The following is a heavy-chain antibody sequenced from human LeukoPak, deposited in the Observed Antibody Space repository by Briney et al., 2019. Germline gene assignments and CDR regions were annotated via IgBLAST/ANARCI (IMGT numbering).Heavy chain of an antibody. CDR3: AKVPSSIVEVVAATGVHFDY. Sequence: GGSLRLSCAASGFTFSSYAMSWVRQAPGKGLEWVSAISGSGGSTYYADSVKGRFTISRDNSKNTLYLQMNSLRAEDTAVYYCAKVPSSIVEVVAATGVHFDYWGQGTLVTVSS. D-gene: IGHD2-15*01. CDR2: ISGSGGST. V-gene: IGHV3-23*01. J-gene: IGHJ4*02. CDR1: GFTFSSYA.